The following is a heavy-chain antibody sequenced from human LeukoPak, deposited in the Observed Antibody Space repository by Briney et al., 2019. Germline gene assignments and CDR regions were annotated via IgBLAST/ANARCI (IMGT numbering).Heavy chain of an antibody. CDR1: GNAISSGYY. CDR2: IFHSGTT. D-gene: IGHD6-19*01. CDR3: ANQYSSGWFYFDY. V-gene: IGHV4-38-2*01. Sequence: SETLSLTCAVSGNAISSGYYWGWIRQSPGKGLEWIGSIFHSGTTYYNPSLKSRVTISVDTSKNQFSLELSSVTAADTAVYYCANQYSSGWFYFDYWGQGTLVTVSS. J-gene: IGHJ4*02.